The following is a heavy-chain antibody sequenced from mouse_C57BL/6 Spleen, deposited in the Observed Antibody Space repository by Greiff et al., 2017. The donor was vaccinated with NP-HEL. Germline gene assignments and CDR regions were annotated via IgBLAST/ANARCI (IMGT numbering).Heavy chain of an antibody. D-gene: IGHD4-1*01. V-gene: IGHV1-55*01. Sequence: QVQLQQSGAELVKPGASVKMSCKASGYTFTSYWITWVKQRPGQGLEWIGDIYPGSGSTNYNEKFKSKATLTVGTSSSTAYMQLSSLTSEDSAVYYCARYGWVLRLGAMDYWGKGTAVSVSS. J-gene: IGHJ4*01. CDR1: GYTFTSYW. CDR2: IYPGSGST. CDR3: ARYGWVLRLGAMDY.